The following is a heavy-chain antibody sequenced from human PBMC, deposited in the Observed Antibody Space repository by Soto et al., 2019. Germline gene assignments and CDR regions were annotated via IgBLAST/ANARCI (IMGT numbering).Heavy chain of an antibody. J-gene: IGHJ4*02. V-gene: IGHV4-59*08. D-gene: IGHD2-15*01. CDR1: GGSISSYY. CDR2: IYYSGST. Sequence: TSETLSLTCTVSGGSISSYYWSWVRQPPGKGLEWIGYIYYSGSTYYNPSLKSRVTISVHTSKNQFSLKLSSVTAADTAVYYCARHLEGWTYYFDYWGQGTQVTVSS. CDR3: ARHLEGWTYYFDY.